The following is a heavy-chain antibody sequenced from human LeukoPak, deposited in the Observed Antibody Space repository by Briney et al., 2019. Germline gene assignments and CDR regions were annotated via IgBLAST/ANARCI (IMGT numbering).Heavy chain of an antibody. J-gene: IGHJ4*02. CDR2: INAGNGNT. CDR1: GYTFTSYA. CDR3: ARESHVSREDS. D-gene: IGHD1-26*01. V-gene: IGHV1-3*01. Sequence: RASVKVSCKASGYTFTSYAMHWVRQAPGQRLEWMGWINAGNGNTKYSQKFQGRVTITRDTSASTAYMELSSLRSDDTAVYYCARESHVSREDSWGQGTLVTVSS.